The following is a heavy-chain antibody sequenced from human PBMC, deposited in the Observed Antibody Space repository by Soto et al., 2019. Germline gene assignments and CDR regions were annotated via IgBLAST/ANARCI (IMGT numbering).Heavy chain of an antibody. CDR1: GYTFTSYG. CDR3: ARDWANIVLMVYAPYYYYYGMDA. J-gene: IGHJ6*02. V-gene: IGHV1-18*04. D-gene: IGHD2-8*01. Sequence: ASVKVSCKASGYTFTSYGISWVRQAPGQGLEWMGWISAYNGNTNYAQKLQGRVTMTTDTSTSTAYMELRSLRSDDTAVYYCARDWANIVLMVYAPYYYYYGMDAWGQGTTVTSP. CDR2: ISAYNGNT.